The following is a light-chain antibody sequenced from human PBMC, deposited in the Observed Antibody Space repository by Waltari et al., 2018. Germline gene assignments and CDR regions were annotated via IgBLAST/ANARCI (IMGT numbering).Light chain of an antibody. CDR3: SSYRDSSTRI. V-gene: IGLV2-14*03. Sequence: QSALTQPASVSGSPGQSITISCTGSSNDVGGYDFVSWYQQHPGKAPKLIIYDVSDRPSAVSNRCPGSKSGNTASLTISGLQAEDEAGYYCSSYRDSSTRIFGGGTKLTVL. CDR1: SNDVGGYDF. J-gene: IGLJ2*01. CDR2: DVS.